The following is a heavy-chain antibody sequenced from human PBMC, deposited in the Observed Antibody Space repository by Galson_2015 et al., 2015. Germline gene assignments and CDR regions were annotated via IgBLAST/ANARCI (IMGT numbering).Heavy chain of an antibody. J-gene: IGHJ6*02. D-gene: IGHD2-2*01. Sequence: LRLSCAASGLTFRSYGLHWVRQAPGKGLEWLAVISYDGSNKYYADSVKGRFTISRDNFKNTLYLQMNTLRPEDTAVYYCANLLPVASYNYYGMDVWGQGTTVTVSS. CDR1: GLTFRSYG. CDR3: ANLLPVASYNYYGMDV. CDR2: ISYDGSNK. V-gene: IGHV3-30*18.